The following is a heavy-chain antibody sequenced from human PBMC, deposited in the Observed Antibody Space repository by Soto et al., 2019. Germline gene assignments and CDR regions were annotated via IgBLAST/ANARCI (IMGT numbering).Heavy chain of an antibody. V-gene: IGHV1-69*13. CDR3: AKVLGQQWLVQGLDY. CDR2: IIPIFGTA. J-gene: IGHJ4*02. CDR1: GGTFSSYA. D-gene: IGHD6-19*01. Sequence: SVKVSCKASGGTFSSYAISWVRQAPGQGLEWMGGIIPIFGTANYAQKFQGRVTITADESTSTAYMELSSLRSEDTAVYYCAKVLGQQWLVQGLDYWGQGTLLTVSS.